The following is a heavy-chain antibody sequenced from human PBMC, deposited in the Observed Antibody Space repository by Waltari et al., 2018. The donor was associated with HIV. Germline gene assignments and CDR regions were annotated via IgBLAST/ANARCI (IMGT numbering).Heavy chain of an antibody. CDR1: GYTFTSYD. V-gene: IGHV1-8*01. CDR3: ARGRETPMTTVTKHYYYYYGMDV. D-gene: IGHD4-17*01. CDR2: MNPNSGNT. Sequence: QVQLVQSGAEVKKPGASVKVSCKASGYTFTSYDINWVRHATGQGLEWMGWMNPNSGNTGYAQKFQGRVTMTRNTSISTAYMELSSLRSEDTAVYYCARGRETPMTTVTKHYYYYYGMDVWGQGTTVTVSS. J-gene: IGHJ6*02.